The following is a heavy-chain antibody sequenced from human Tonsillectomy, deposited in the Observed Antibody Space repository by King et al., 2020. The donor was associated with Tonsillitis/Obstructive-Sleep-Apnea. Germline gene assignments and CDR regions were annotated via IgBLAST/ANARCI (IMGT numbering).Heavy chain of an antibody. CDR3: ARGDIVVVPAAMVYYYYMDV. Sequence: VQLQQWGAGLLKPSETLSLTCAVYGGSFSVYYWSWIRRPPGKGLEWIGEINHSVSTNYNPSPKGRVTISVDTSKNQFSLKLSSVTAADTAVYYCARGDIVVVPAAMVYYYYMDVWGKGTTVTVSS. J-gene: IGHJ6*03. CDR2: INHSVST. V-gene: IGHV4-34*01. D-gene: IGHD2-2*01. CDR1: GGSFSVYY.